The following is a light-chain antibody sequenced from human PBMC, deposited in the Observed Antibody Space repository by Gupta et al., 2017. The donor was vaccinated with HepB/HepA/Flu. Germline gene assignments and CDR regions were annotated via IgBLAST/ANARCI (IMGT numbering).Light chain of an antibody. J-gene: IGKJ4*01. Sequence: EIVMTQSPATLSVSPGERATISCRASQNIRNNLGWYQQKPGQAPRPLIYDASRRATGIPARFSGSGSGTDFTLTINSLQSEDFAIYYCQQYNNWPLTFGGGTQLEIK. CDR2: DAS. CDR1: QNIRNN. CDR3: QQYNNWPLT. V-gene: IGKV3-15*01.